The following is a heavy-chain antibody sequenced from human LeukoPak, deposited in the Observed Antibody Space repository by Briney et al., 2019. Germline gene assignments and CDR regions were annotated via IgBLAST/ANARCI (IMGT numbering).Heavy chain of an antibody. V-gene: IGHV3-21*01. J-gene: IGHJ4*02. CDR2: IRSGSTYI. CDR3: ARDGIFDY. CDR1: GFTFSRYG. Sequence: GRSLRLSCAASGFTFSRYGMHWVRQAPGKGLEWVSSIRSGSTYINYADSVKGRFTISRDDAKKSLYLQMNSLRAEDTAVYYCARDGIFDYWGQGTLVTVSS.